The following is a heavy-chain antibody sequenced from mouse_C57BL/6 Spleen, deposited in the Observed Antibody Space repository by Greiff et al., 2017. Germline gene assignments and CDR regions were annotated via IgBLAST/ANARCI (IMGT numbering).Heavy chain of an antibody. CDR2: ILPGSGST. Sequence: QVQLQQSGAELMKPGASVKLSCKATGYTFTGYWIEWVKKRPGHGLEWIGEILPGSGSTNYKEKFKGKATFTADTSSNTAYMQLSSLTTEDSAIYYCAREGYGSSPYAMDYWGQGTSVTVSS. D-gene: IGHD1-1*01. CDR3: AREGYGSSPYAMDY. J-gene: IGHJ4*01. V-gene: IGHV1-9*01. CDR1: GYTFTGYW.